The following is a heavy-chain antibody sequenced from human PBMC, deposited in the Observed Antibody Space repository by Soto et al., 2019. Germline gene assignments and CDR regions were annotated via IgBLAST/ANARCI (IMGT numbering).Heavy chain of an antibody. J-gene: IGHJ3*02. V-gene: IGHV4-4*07. CDR2: IDTSGST. CDR1: GGSISNYY. CDR3: ARWGHPAVKAYDI. D-gene: IGHD2-21*01. Sequence: SETLSLTCTVSGGSISNYYCNWIRQPAGKGLEWIGRIDTSGSTNYNPSLKSRVTMSVDTSKQEFSLKLSSVTAADTALYYCARWGHPAVKAYDIWGQGARVTVSS.